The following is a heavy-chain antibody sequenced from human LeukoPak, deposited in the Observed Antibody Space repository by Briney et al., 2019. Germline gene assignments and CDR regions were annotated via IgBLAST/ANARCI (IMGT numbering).Heavy chain of an antibody. D-gene: IGHD3-3*01. Sequence: KPSETLSLTCAVSGYSISSGYYWGWIRQPPGKRLERIVSIYHSGSTYYNLFLKRRVTISINTPKNYFYLKLSSVTAADTAVYYCARQSSLYDFWSGAIDYWGQGTLVTVSS. J-gene: IGHJ4*02. V-gene: IGHV4-38-2*01. CDR1: GYSISSGYY. CDR3: ARQSSLYDFWSGAIDY. CDR2: IYHSGST.